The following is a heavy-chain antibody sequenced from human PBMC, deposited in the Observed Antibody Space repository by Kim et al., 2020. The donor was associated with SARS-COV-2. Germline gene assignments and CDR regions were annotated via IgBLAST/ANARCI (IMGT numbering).Heavy chain of an antibody. D-gene: IGHD4-4*01. CDR2: IKQDGSEK. V-gene: IGHV3-7*03. CDR1: GFTFSSYW. CDR3: ARMLHNYAFDY. Sequence: GGSLRLSCAASGFTFSSYWMSWVRQAPGKGLEWVANIKQDGSEKYYVDSVKGRFSISRDNAKNSLYLQMNSLRAEDTAVYYCARMLHNYAFDYWGKGTLVTVSS. J-gene: IGHJ4*02.